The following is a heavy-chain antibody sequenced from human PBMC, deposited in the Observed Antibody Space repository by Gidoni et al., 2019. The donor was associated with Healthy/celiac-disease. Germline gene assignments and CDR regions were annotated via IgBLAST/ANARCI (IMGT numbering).Heavy chain of an antibody. CDR3: ARSAYYYDGSGYLYYFDY. D-gene: IGHD3-22*01. CDR1: VGSISRSSHY. J-gene: IGHJ4*02. V-gene: IGHV4-39*07. CDR2: IYYTGST. Sequence: QLLLQESGPGLVKHSETLSLTCTVSVGSISRSSHYWGCIRQPPGKGLEWIGSIYYTGSTFYNPSLKSRVTISVDTSKNQFSLKLSAVTAADTAVYYCARSAYYYDGSGYLYYFDYWGQGPLVTVSS.